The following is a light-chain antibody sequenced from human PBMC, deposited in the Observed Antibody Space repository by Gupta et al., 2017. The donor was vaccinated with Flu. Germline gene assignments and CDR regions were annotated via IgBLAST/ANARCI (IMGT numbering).Light chain of an antibody. V-gene: IGKV3-15*01. CDR2: GAS. J-gene: IGKJ3*01. CDR1: QSVSSN. Sequence: EIVMTQSPATLSVSPGERATLSCRASQSVSSNLAWYQQKPGQAPRLLIYGASTRATGIPARFSGSGSGTXFTLTIXSLQSEDFAVYYCQQYNNWPGTFGXGTKVDIK. CDR3: QQYNNWPGT.